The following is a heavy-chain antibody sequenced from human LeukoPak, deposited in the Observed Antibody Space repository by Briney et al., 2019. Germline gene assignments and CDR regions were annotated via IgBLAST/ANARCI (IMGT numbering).Heavy chain of an antibody. CDR2: IYSGGST. Sequence: GGSLRLSCAASGFTVSSNYMSWVRQAPGKGLEWVSVIYSGGSTYYADSVKGRFTISRDNSKNTLYLQMNSLRAEDTAVYYCARLGPAANTYYYYYGMDVWGQGTTVTVS. CDR3: ARLGPAANTYYYYYGMDV. D-gene: IGHD2-2*01. CDR1: GFTVSSNY. J-gene: IGHJ6*02. V-gene: IGHV3-53*01.